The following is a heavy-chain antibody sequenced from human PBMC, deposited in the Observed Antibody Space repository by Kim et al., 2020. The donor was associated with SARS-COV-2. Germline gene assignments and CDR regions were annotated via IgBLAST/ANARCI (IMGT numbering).Heavy chain of an antibody. Sequence: GGSLRLSCAASGFTFSSYAMHWVRQAPGKGLEWVAVISYDGSNKYYADSAKGRFTISRDNSKNTLYLQMNSLRAEDTAVYYCAMVRGGGYYYYGMDVWGQGTTVTVSS. V-gene: IGHV3-30*04. D-gene: IGHD3-10*01. CDR2: ISYDGSNK. CDR1: GFTFSSYA. J-gene: IGHJ6*02. CDR3: AMVRGGGYYYYGMDV.